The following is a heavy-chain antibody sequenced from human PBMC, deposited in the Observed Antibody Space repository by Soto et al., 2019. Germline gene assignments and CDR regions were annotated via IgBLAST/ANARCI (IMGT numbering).Heavy chain of an antibody. CDR2: ISAYNGNT. J-gene: IGHJ3*02. V-gene: IGHV1-18*01. CDR1: GYTFTSYG. Sequence: ASVKVSCKASGYTFTSYGISWVRQAPGQGLEWMGWISAYNGNTNYAQKLQGRVTMTTDTSTSTACMELRSLRSDDTAVYYCARDTSLYCSGGSCYLYNDAFDIWGQGTMVTV. D-gene: IGHD2-15*01. CDR3: ARDTSLYCSGGSCYLYNDAFDI.